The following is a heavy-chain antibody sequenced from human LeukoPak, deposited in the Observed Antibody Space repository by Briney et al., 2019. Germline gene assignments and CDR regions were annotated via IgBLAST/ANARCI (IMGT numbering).Heavy chain of an antibody. CDR1: GGSFSGYY. J-gene: IGHJ4*02. D-gene: IGHD6-19*01. CDR2: INHSGST. CDR3: ARGVPIAVAGIDY. V-gene: IGHV4-34*01. Sequence: TSETLSLTCAVYGGSFSGYYWSWIRQPPGKGLEWIGEINHSGSTNYNPSLKSRVTISVDTSKNQFSLKLSSVTAADTAVYYCARGVPIAVAGIDYWGQGTLVTVSS.